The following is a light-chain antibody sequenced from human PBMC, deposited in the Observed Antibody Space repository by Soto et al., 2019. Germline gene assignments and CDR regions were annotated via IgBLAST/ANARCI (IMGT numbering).Light chain of an antibody. J-gene: IGLJ1*01. CDR2: DNN. Sequence: TQPPSVPAAPGQKVTISCSRSRSNIGKNYVSWYQQLPGTAPKLLIYDNNKRPSGIPDRFSGSKSGTSATLGITGLQAGDEADYFCGTWDNSLTAYVFGTGTKVTVL. CDR1: RSNIGKNY. CDR3: GTWDNSLTAYV. V-gene: IGLV1-51*01.